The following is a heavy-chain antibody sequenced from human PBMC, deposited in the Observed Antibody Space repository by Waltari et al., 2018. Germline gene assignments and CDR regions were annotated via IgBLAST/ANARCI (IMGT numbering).Heavy chain of an antibody. CDR2: ISSSGST. D-gene: IGHD3-10*01. V-gene: IGHV4-59*11. Sequence: QVQLQESGPGLVKPSETLSLTRTVSGGSLSSHYWSWIRQPPGKGLEWIGYISSSGSTNYNPSLKSRVTISVDTSKNQFSLKLSSVTAADTAVYYCAREFGSAGSLYGMDVWGQGTTVTVSS. CDR3: AREFGSAGSLYGMDV. J-gene: IGHJ6*02. CDR1: GGSLSSHY.